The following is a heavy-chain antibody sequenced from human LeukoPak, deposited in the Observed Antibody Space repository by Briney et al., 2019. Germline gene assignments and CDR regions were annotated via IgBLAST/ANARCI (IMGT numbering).Heavy chain of an antibody. CDR1: GGSFSGYY. J-gene: IGHJ4*02. CDR3: ASTSTTGTTGGTFDY. V-gene: IGHV4-34*01. CDR2: INHSGST. D-gene: IGHD1-1*01. Sequence: SETLSLTCAVYGGSFSGYYWSWIRQPPGKGLEWIGEINHSGSTNYNPSLKSRVTISVDTSKNQFSLKLSSVTAADTAVYYCASTSTTGTTGGTFDYWGQGTLVTVSS.